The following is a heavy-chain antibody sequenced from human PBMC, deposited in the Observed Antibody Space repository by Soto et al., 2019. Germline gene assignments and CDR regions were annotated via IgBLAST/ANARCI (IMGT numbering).Heavy chain of an antibody. CDR2: ISWNSGSI. CDR3: AKDIFRIAAAPAWFDP. Sequence: EVQLVESGGGLVQPGRSLRLSCAASGFTFDDYAMHWVRQAPGKGLEWVSGISWNSGSIGYADSVKGRFTISRDNAKNTLYLQMNSLRAEDTALDYWAKDIFRIAAAPAWFDPWGQGTLVTVSS. V-gene: IGHV3-9*01. D-gene: IGHD6-25*01. J-gene: IGHJ5*02. CDR1: GFTFDDYA.